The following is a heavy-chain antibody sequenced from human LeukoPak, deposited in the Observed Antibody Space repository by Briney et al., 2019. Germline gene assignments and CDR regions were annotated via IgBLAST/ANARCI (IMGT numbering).Heavy chain of an antibody. CDR1: GFTFSSYS. V-gene: IGHV3-48*01. D-gene: IGHD2-2*02. CDR3: ARDRVVVPAAILDAFDI. J-gene: IGHJ3*02. Sequence: GGSLRLSCAASGFTFSSYSMNWVRQAPGKGLEWVSYISSSSSTIYYADSVKGRFTISRENAKNSLYLQMNSLRAEDTAVYYCARDRVVVPAAILDAFDIWGQGTMVTVSS. CDR2: ISSSSSTI.